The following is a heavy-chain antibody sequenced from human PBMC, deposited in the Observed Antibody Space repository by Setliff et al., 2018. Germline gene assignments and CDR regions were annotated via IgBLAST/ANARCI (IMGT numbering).Heavy chain of an antibody. CDR2: IYHSGTT. Sequence: SETLSLTCTVSGGSISSYYWSWIRQTPGKGLEWIGYIYHSGTTNYNPSLKSRVTMSVGTSRNHFSLNLTSVTAADTAVYYCARDGMERHLDAFDIWGQGTLVTVSS. D-gene: IGHD1-1*01. CDR1: GGSISSYY. CDR3: ARDGMERHLDAFDI. V-gene: IGHV4-59*01. J-gene: IGHJ3*02.